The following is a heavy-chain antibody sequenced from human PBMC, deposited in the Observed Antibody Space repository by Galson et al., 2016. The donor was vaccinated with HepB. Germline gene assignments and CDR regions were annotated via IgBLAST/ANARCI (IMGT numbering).Heavy chain of an antibody. CDR2: ISSNRVYI. Sequence: SLRLSCATSGFTFGSYSMNWVRQAPGKGLEWVASISSNRVYINYGDSVKGRFTISRDNAKNSLYLQMNSLRAEDTAVYYCARDFRGSKIRARDFDFWGQGTLVTGSS. V-gene: IGHV3-21*01. CDR3: ARDFRGSKIRARDFDF. J-gene: IGHJ4*02. D-gene: IGHD3-10*01. CDR1: GFTFGSYS.